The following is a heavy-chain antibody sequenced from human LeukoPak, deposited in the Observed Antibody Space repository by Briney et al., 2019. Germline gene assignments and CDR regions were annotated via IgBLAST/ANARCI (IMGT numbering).Heavy chain of an antibody. CDR3: ARSRHTATRPGYFDY. CDR1: GYTFTGYY. V-gene: IGHV1-2*02. CDR2: INPNSGGT. J-gene: IGHJ4*02. Sequence: GASVKVSCKASGYTFTGYYMHWVRQAPGQGLEWMGWINPNSGGTNYAQKFQGRVTMTRDTSISTAYMELSRLRSDDTAVYYCARSRHTATRPGYFDYWGQGTLVTVSS. D-gene: IGHD5-18*01.